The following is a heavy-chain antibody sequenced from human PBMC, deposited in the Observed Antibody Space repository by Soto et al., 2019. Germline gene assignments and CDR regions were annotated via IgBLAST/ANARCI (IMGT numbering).Heavy chain of an antibody. CDR2: ISRTSSHI. CDR3: AGTEAIVATIESFDY. Sequence: PGGSLRLSCAASGFTFSGYDMNWVRQAPGKGLEWVSSISRTSSHIYYADSVKGRFTISRDNAGNSLYLQVNSLRSEDTAVYYCAGTEAIVATIESFDYWGQGTLVTVSS. V-gene: IGHV3-21*04. CDR1: GFTFSGYD. D-gene: IGHD5-12*01. J-gene: IGHJ4*02.